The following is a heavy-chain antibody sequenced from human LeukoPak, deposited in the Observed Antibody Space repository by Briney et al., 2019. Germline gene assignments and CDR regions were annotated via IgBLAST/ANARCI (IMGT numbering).Heavy chain of an antibody. CDR3: ARGATRRSSGGFDI. CDR2: ISSSGSII. J-gene: IGHJ3*02. Sequence: GGSLGLSCAASAFTFSSYEVNWVRQAPGKGLEWISYISSSGSIINYADSVKGRFTISRDNAKNSLYLQMNSLRAEDTAVYYCARGATRRSSGGFDIWGQGTMVTVSS. V-gene: IGHV3-48*03. D-gene: IGHD6-6*01. CDR1: AFTFSSYE.